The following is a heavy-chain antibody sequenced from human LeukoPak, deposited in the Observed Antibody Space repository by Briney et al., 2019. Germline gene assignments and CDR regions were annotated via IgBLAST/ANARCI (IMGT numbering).Heavy chain of an antibody. D-gene: IGHD6-6*01. CDR3: ARSLEYSSSSGPLDY. CDR2: INPNSGGT. V-gene: IGHV1-2*02. J-gene: IGHJ4*02. Sequence: GASVKVSCKASGYTFTGYYMHWVRQAPGQGLERMGWINPNSGGTNYAQKFQGRVTMTRDTSISTAYMELSRLRSDDTAVYYCARSLEYSSSSGPLDYWGQGTLVTVSS. CDR1: GYTFTGYY.